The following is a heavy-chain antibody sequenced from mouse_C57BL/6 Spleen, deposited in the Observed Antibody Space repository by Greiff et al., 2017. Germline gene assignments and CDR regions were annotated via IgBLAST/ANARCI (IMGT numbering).Heavy chain of an antibody. CDR1: GYTFTSYW. Sequence: VQLVESGAELVKPGASVKLSCKASGYTFTSYWMHWVKQRPGRGLEWLGRIDPNSGGTKYNEKFKSKATLTVDKPSSTAYMQLSRLTSEDSAVYYCARSGDYGYFDVGGTGTTVTVSS. CDR2: IDPNSGGT. V-gene: IGHV1-72*01. CDR3: ARSGDYGYFDV. J-gene: IGHJ1*03.